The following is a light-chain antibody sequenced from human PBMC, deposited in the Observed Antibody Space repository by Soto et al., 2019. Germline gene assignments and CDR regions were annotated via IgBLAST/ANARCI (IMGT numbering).Light chain of an antibody. CDR2: EVS. V-gene: IGLV2-14*01. Sequence: QSALTQPASVSGSPGQSITISCTGTSGDVGVYNYVSWYQHHPGKAPKLLIYEVSNRPSGVSNRFSGSKSDNTASLTISGLQAEDEADYYCSSYASSNLVLFGGGTKVTVL. CDR1: SGDVGVYNY. CDR3: SSYASSNLVL. J-gene: IGLJ2*01.